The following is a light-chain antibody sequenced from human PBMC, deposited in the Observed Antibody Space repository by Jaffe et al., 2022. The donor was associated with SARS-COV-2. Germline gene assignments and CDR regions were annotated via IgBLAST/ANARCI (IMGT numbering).Light chain of an antibody. CDR1: QSLLQSDGYNY. J-gene: IGKJ4*01. V-gene: IGKV2-28*01. CDR2: LGS. Sequence: DIVMTQSPLSLPVTPGEPASISCRSSQSLLQSDGYNYLSWYLHKPGQPPHLLIYLGSNRASGVPDRFSGSGSGTDFTLKISRVEAEDAGVYFCMQALQTPTFGGGTKVEIK. CDR3: MQALQTPT.